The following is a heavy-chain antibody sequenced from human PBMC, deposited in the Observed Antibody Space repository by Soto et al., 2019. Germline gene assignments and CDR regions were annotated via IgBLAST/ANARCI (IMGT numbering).Heavy chain of an antibody. D-gene: IGHD2-2*01. V-gene: IGHV3-30*18. Sequence: PWGSLRLSCAASGFTFISYGMHFFRHSLFKWLERVAVISYDGSNKYYADSVKGRFTISRDNSKNTLYLQMNSLRAEDTAVYYCAKDYCSSTSCYFLGLDYWGQGTLVTVSS. CDR2: ISYDGSNK. CDR3: AKDYCSSTSCYFLGLDY. J-gene: IGHJ4*02. CDR1: GFTFISYG.